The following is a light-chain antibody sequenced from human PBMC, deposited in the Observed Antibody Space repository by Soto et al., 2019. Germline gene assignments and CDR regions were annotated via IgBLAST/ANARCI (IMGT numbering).Light chain of an antibody. CDR2: GTY. J-gene: IGKJ4*01. V-gene: IGKV3D-15*01. CDR3: QQYNNWPPLT. CDR1: HRVSSN. Sequence: EIVMTQSPATLSVSPGERATLSWRASHRVSSNLAWYQQKPGQAPRLLIYGTYVRATGIPARFSGSGSGTEFTLTISSLQSEDFAVYYCQQYNNWPPLTFGGGTKVEIK.